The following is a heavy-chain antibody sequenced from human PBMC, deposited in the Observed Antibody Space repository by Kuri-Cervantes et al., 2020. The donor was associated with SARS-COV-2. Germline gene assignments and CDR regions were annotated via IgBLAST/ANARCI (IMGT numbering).Heavy chain of an antibody. V-gene: IGHV3-7*03. CDR1: GFTFSSYW. J-gene: IGHJ5*02. CDR2: IKQDGSEK. Sequence: GESLKISCAASGFTFSSYWMSWVRQAPGKGLEWVANIKQDGSEKYYVDSVKSRFTISRDNAKNSLYLQMNSLRAEDTAVYYCARINYYEITWGQGTLVTVSS. D-gene: IGHD3-22*01. CDR3: ARINYYEIT.